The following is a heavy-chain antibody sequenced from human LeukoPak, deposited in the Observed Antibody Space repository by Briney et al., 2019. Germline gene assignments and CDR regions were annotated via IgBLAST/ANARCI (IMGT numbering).Heavy chain of an antibody. Sequence: PGGSLRLSCAASGFIFSTYSMNWVRQAPGKGLEWVSSISSSSNYIYYADSVKGLFTISRDNAKNSLYLQMNSLRAEDTAVYYCARDNDLLRYFDWPLDYWGQGTLVTVSS. CDR3: ARDNDLLRYFDWPLDY. D-gene: IGHD3-9*01. V-gene: IGHV3-21*01. J-gene: IGHJ4*02. CDR1: GFIFSTYS. CDR2: ISSSSNYI.